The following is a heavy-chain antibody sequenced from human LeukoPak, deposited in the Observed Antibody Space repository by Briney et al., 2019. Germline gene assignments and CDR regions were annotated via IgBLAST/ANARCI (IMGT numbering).Heavy chain of an antibody. CDR2: ISGSGDYT. Sequence: GGSLRLSCAASGFTFSSYAMSWVRQAPGKGLEWVSTISGSGDYTYYADSVKGRFTISRDDSKNTLYLQMNSLRADDTAVYYCAKRGIAAAASFDYWGQGTLVTVSS. D-gene: IGHD6-13*01. CDR1: GFTFSSYA. V-gene: IGHV3-23*01. J-gene: IGHJ4*02. CDR3: AKRGIAAAASFDY.